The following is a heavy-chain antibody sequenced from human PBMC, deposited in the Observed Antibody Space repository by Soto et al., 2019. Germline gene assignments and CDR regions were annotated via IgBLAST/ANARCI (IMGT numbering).Heavy chain of an antibody. CDR1: GFTFSSYA. Sequence: GGSLRLSCAASGFTFSSYAMHWVRQAPGKGLEWVAVISYDGSNKYYADSVKGRFTISRDNSKNTLYLQMNSLRAEDTAVYYCAKGRRYYYYYGMDVWGQGTTVTVS. CDR2: ISYDGSNK. V-gene: IGHV3-30*04. J-gene: IGHJ6*02. CDR3: AKGRRYYYYYGMDV.